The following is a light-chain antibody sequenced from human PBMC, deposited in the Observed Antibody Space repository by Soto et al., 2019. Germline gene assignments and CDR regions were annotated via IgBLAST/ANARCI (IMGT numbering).Light chain of an antibody. J-gene: IGKJ1*01. CDR1: QTVSRY. V-gene: IGKV1-39*01. CDR3: QQTYSNLWT. CDR2: AAS. Sequence: DIQLTQSPSSLSASVCYTLTITFRASQTVSRYLNWYQQKSGTAPKLLIYAASTLHTGVPSRFSGRGSGTDFTLTINNLQREDFADYFCQQTYSNLWTFGQGTKVDI.